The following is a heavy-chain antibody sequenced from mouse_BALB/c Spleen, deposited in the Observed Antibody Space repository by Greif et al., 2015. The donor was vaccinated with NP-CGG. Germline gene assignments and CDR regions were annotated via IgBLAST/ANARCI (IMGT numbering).Heavy chain of an antibody. D-gene: IGHD2-1*01. CDR1: GFTFSDYY. CDR3: ARVHGNSRAY. Sequence: EVKLVESGGGLVKPGGSLKLSCAASGFTFSDYYMYWVRQTPEKRLEWVATISDGGSYTYYPDSGKGRFTISRDNAKNNLFLQMSSLKSEDTAMYYCARVHGNSRAYWGQGTLVTVSA. CDR2: ISDGGSYT. J-gene: IGHJ3*01. V-gene: IGHV5-4*02.